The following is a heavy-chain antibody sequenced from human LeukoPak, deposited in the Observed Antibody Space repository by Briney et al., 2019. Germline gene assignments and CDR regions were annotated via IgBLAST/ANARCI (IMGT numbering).Heavy chain of an antibody. CDR2: IRYDESNK. CDR3: AKAYDSSV. V-gene: IGHV3-30*02. J-gene: IGHJ4*02. Sequence: PGGSLRLSCAASGFTFSSYGMHWVRQAPGKGLEWVAFIRYDESNKYYADSVKGRFTISRDNSKNTLYLQMNSLRAEDTAVYYCAKAYDSSVWGQGTLVTVSS. CDR1: GFTFSSYG. D-gene: IGHD3-22*01.